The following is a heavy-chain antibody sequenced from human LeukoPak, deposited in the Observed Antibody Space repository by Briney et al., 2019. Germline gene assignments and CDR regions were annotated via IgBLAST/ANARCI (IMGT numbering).Heavy chain of an antibody. J-gene: IGHJ4*02. Sequence: GGSLRLSCAASGFTVSRNYMSWVRQAPGKGLEWVSVIYSGGSTYYADSVKGRFTISRDNSKNTLYLQMNSLRAEDTAVYYCARVEVGARGYDYWGQRTLVTVSS. D-gene: IGHD1-26*01. CDR3: ARVEVGARGYDY. CDR1: GFTVSRNY. V-gene: IGHV3-53*01. CDR2: IYSGGST.